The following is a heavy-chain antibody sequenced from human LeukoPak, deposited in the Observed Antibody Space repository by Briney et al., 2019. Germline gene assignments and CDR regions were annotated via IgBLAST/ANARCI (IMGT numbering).Heavy chain of an antibody. CDR1: GDSISRFY. Sequence: TSETLSLTCTVSGDSISRFYWSWIRQSPGKGLEWIGHIYYGGSAYSNPSLRSRVTISLDTSKNQLSLSLTSVAAADTAVYFCARRQYGYYDCAFDIWGQGTLVTVSS. CDR3: ARRQYGYYDCAFDI. V-gene: IGHV4-59*01. J-gene: IGHJ3*02. D-gene: IGHD4-17*01. CDR2: IYYGGSA.